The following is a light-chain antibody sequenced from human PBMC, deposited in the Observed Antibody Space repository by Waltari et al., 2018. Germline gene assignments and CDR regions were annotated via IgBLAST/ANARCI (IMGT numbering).Light chain of an antibody. V-gene: IGKV3D-15*01. Sequence: EIVMTQSPATLSVSPGERATLSCRASQSVSNNLAWYQQKPGQTPRRLIYGASIRATGIPARFSGSVSGTEFTLTISSLQSEDFAVYYCHQYNRWPRTFGQGTKVEIK. CDR1: QSVSNN. J-gene: IGKJ1*01. CDR2: GAS. CDR3: HQYNRWPRT.